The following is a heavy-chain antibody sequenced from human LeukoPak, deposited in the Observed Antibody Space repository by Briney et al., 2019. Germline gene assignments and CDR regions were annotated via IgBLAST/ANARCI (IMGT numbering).Heavy chain of an antibody. J-gene: IGHJ6*03. D-gene: IGHD5-12*01. Sequence: GESLRLSCAVSGVTASSSYISWVRQAPGKGLEWVSVIYSGGTTHYVDSVKGRFTISRDNSKNTLYLQMNSLRAEDTAVYYCARVGGYGGYYYYMDVWGKGTTVTVSS. CDR1: GVTASSSY. CDR3: ARVGGYGGYYYYMDV. CDR2: IYSGGTT. V-gene: IGHV3-66*02.